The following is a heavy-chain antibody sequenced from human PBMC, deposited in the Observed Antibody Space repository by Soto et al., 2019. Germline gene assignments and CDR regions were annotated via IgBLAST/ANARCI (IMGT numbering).Heavy chain of an antibody. CDR1: GFTFSSYA. J-gene: IGHJ6*02. CDR2: ISYDGSNK. D-gene: IGHD3-3*01. Sequence: PGGSLRLSCAASGFTFSSYAMHWVRQAPGKGLEWVAVISYDGSNKYYADSVKGRFTISRDNSKNTLYLQMNSLRAEDTAVYYCARELRFLEWLLSGPRPLYYYYGMDVWGQGTTVTVSS. CDR3: ARELRFLEWLLSGPRPLYYYYGMDV. V-gene: IGHV3-30-3*01.